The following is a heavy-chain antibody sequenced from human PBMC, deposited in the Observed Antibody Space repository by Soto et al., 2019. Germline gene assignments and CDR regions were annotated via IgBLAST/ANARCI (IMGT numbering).Heavy chain of an antibody. V-gene: IGHV1-69*13. D-gene: IGHD3-10*01. Sequence: AVNGSCKASVGTVSSYAITWVRQAPGKGLEWMGVFIPIFVSAHYAPKFQGRITITADESTSTAYMELSGLTSEDTAIYYCARDVSSDTTGFRGYDLWGQGTQVTVSS. CDR2: FIPIFVSA. J-gene: IGHJ4*02. CDR1: VGTVSSYA. CDR3: ARDVSSDTTGFRGYDL.